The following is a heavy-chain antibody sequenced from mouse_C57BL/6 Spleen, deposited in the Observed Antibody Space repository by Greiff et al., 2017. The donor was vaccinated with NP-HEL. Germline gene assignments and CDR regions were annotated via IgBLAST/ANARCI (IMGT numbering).Heavy chain of an antibody. Sequence: QVQLQQPGAELVKPGASVKLSCTASGYTFTSYWMQWVKQRPGQGLEWIGEIDPSDSYTNYTQKFKGKATVTVDTSSSTAYMQLSSLTSEASAVYYCARGDDGEDWGKGTSVTVS. CDR3: ARGDDGED. V-gene: IGHV1-50*01. CDR1: GYTFTSYW. CDR2: IDPSDSYT. D-gene: IGHD2-3*01. J-gene: IGHJ4*01.